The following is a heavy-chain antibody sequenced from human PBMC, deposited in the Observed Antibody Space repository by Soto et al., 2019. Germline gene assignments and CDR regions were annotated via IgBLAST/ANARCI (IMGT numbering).Heavy chain of an antibody. Sequence: EVQLVESGGGLVQPGGSLRLSCAASGFTFSSYEMNWVRQAPGKGLEWISYISSSSSTIYYADSVKGRFTISRDNAKNSLYLQMNSLRDEDTAVYYCARDRSSSWVGWFDPWGQGTLVTVSS. V-gene: IGHV3-48*03. CDR1: GFTFSSYE. CDR3: ARDRSSSWVGWFDP. CDR2: ISSSSSTI. D-gene: IGHD6-13*01. J-gene: IGHJ5*02.